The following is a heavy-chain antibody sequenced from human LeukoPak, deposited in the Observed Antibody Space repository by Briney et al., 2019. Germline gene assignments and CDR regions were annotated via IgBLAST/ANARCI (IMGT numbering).Heavy chain of an antibody. CDR1: GFTFSSYE. V-gene: IGHV3-48*03. D-gene: IGHD4-11*01. Sequence: GGSLRLSCAASGFTFSSYEMTWVRQAPGKGLEWLSYISSIGTTIYYADSVKGRFTISRDNAKNSLYLQMNSLRAEDTAVYYCARPEPPTNSNGYMDVWGKGTTVTVSS. CDR2: ISSIGTTI. CDR3: ARPEPPTNSNGYMDV. J-gene: IGHJ6*03.